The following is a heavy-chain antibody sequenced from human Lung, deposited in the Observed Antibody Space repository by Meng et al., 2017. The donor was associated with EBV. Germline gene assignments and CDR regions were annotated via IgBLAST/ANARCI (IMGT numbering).Heavy chain of an antibody. CDR2: ITGSGDTT. Sequence: EVQMLESXXGXVXXGGXLRLSCAASGLMFSNYAMTWVRQAPGKGLEWVSSITGSGDTTYYADSVKGRFTISRDNSKNTLYLQMNSLRAEDTAVYYCAKQSYGDFVHFDYWGQGILVTVSS. J-gene: IGHJ4*02. CDR1: GLMFSNYA. D-gene: IGHD4-17*01. V-gene: IGHV3-23*01. CDR3: AKQSYGDFVHFDY.